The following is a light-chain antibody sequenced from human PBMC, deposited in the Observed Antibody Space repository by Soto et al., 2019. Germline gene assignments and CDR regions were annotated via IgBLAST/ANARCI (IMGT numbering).Light chain of an antibody. Sequence: DIVMIPSPDSLAVSLGERATIHCKSSQRVLYSSNNKNYLAWYQQKPGQPPKLLIYWASTRESGVPDRFSGSGSGTDFTLTISSLQAEDVAVYYCQQYYSTPWTFGQGTKVDIK. J-gene: IGKJ1*01. CDR3: QQYYSTPWT. CDR2: WAS. V-gene: IGKV4-1*01. CDR1: QRVLYSSNNKNY.